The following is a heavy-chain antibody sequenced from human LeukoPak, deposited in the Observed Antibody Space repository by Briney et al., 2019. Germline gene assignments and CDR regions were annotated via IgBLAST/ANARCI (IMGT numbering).Heavy chain of an antibody. J-gene: IGHJ4*02. CDR2: ISYDGSNK. Sequence: GRSLRLSCAASGFTFSSYAMHWVRQAPGKGLEWVAVISYDGSNKYYADSVKGRFTISRDNSKNTLYLQMNSLRAEDTAVYYCARLSSGSYLNYWGQGTLVTVSS. V-gene: IGHV3-30*14. D-gene: IGHD1-26*01. CDR3: ARLSSGSYLNY. CDR1: GFTFSSYA.